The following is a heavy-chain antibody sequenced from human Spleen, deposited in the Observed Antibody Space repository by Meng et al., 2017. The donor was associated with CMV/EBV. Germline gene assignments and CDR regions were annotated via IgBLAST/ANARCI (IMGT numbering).Heavy chain of an antibody. J-gene: IGHJ6*02. CDR2: ISGSGGST. D-gene: IGHD2-2*01. CDR3: AKDHCSSTSCYTSYYYGMDV. Sequence: GGSLRLSCAASGFTFSSYAMSWVRQAPGKGLEWVSAISGSGGSTYYADSVKGRFTISRDNSKNTLYLQMNSLRAEDTAVYYCAKDHCSSTSCYTSYYYGMDVWGQGTTVTVSS. V-gene: IGHV3-23*01. CDR1: GFTFSSYA.